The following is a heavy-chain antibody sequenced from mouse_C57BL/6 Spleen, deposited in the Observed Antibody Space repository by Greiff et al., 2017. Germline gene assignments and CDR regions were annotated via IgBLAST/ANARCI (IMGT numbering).Heavy chain of an antibody. CDR1: GYSFTGYY. J-gene: IGHJ3*01. D-gene: IGHD1-1*01. CDR2: INPSTGGT. Sequence: EVQLQQSGPELVKPGASVKISCKASGYSFTGYYMNWVKQSPEKSLEWIGEINPSTGGTTYNQKFKAKATLTVDKSSSTAYMQLKSLTSEDSAVYYCARLTTVVPFAYRGQGTLVTVSA. CDR3: ARLTTVVPFAY. V-gene: IGHV1-42*01.